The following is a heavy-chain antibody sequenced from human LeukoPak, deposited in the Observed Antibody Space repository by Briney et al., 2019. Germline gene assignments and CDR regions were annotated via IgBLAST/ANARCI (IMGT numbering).Heavy chain of an antibody. CDR3: ARQEIQPYYFDY. D-gene: IGHD5-18*01. CDR1: GGSISSYY. CDR2: IYYTGST. V-gene: IGHV4-59*08. Sequence: PSETLSLTCTVSGGSISSYYWSWIRQPPGKGLEWIGYIYYTGSTNYNPSLKSRVTISVDTSKNQFSLKLSSVTAADTAVYYCARQEIQPYYFDYWGQGTLVTVSS. J-gene: IGHJ4*02.